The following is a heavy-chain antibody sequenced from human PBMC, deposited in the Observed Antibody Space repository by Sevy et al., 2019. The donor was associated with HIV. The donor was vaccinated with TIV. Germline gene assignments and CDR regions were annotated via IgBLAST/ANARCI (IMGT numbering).Heavy chain of an antibody. J-gene: IGHJ6*02. V-gene: IGHV3-30*18. Sequence: GGSLRLSCAASGFTFSDYYMSWIRQAPGKGLEWVAVISYHGRDKFYADSVKGRSTISRDNSKNILYLQMISLRAEDTAVYYCAKDFTGYNGMDVWGQGTMVTVSS. CDR1: GFTFSDYY. CDR3: AKDFTGYNGMDV. D-gene: IGHD3-9*01. CDR2: ISYHGRDK.